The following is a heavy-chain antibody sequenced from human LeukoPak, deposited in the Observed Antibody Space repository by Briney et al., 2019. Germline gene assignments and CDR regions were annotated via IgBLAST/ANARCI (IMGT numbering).Heavy chain of an antibody. Sequence: SETLSLTCTVSGGSISSSSYYWGWIRQPPGKGLEWIGSIYYSGSTYYNPSLKSRVTISVDTSKNQFSLKLSSVTAADTAVYYCAGVFGLDHHFDYWGQGTLVTVSS. CDR1: GGSISSSSYY. CDR2: IYYSGST. D-gene: IGHD3-10*02. CDR3: AGVFGLDHHFDY. V-gene: IGHV4-39*01. J-gene: IGHJ4*02.